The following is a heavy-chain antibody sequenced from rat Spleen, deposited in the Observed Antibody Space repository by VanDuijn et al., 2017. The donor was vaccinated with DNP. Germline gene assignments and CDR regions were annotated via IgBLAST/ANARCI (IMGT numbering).Heavy chain of an antibody. CDR3: ARWDYDGWFAY. V-gene: IGHV2-27*01. Sequence: QVQLKESGPGLVQPSQTLSLTCTVSGFSLTSYHVHWVRQPPGKGLEWLGRIQSGGRTDYNSALKSRLSISRDTSKSQVFLKMNSVQTEDTAMYFCARWDYDGWFAYWSQGTLVTVSS. J-gene: IGHJ3*01. D-gene: IGHD1-12*02. CDR1: GFSLTSYH. CDR2: IQSGGRT.